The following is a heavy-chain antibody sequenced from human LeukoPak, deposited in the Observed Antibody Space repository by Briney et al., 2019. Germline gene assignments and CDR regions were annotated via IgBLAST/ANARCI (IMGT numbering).Heavy chain of an antibody. Sequence: SETLSLTCTVSGGSITSSSYYWGWIRQPSGKGLEWIGSVYYSGNTYYNSSLKSRVTISVDTSKNQFSLKLSSVTAADTAVYYCARALSRYSSSWYFYFDYWGQGTLVTVSS. J-gene: IGHJ4*02. CDR1: GGSITSSSYY. CDR2: VYYSGNT. CDR3: ARALSRYSSSWYFYFDY. D-gene: IGHD6-13*01. V-gene: IGHV4-39*07.